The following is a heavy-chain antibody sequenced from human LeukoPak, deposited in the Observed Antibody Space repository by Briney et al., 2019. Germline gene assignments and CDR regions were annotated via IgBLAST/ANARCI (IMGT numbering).Heavy chain of an antibody. CDR2: ISYSEST. CDR3: ARGPNWYYNS. CDR1: GGSVNSGGSY. D-gene: IGHD3-10*01. Sequence: PSETLSLTCAVSGGSVNSGGSYWSWIRQPPGKGLEWIGYISYSESTDYNPSLNSRVTISVDTSKNQFSLKLTSVTAADTAVYYCARGPNWYYNSWGQGTLVTVS. V-gene: IGHV4-61*08. J-gene: IGHJ4*02.